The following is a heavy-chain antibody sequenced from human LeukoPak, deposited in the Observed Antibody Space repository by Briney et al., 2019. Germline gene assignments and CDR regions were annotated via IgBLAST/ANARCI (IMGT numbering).Heavy chain of an antibody. J-gene: IGHJ4*02. CDR1: GFTFSSYS. V-gene: IGHV3-48*04. CDR2: ISSSSSII. D-gene: IGHD5-18*01. CDR3: ASLGYSYGYDY. Sequence: GGSLRLSCAASGFTFSSYSMNWVRQAPGKGLEWVSYISSSSSIIYYADSVKGRFTISRDNAKNSLYLQMNSLRAKDTAVYYCASLGYSYGYDYWGQGTLVTVSS.